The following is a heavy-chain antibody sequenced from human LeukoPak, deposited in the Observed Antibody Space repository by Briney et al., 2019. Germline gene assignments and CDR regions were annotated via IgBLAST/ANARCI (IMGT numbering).Heavy chain of an antibody. V-gene: IGHV3-23*02. CDR2: LRGDGET. Sequence: GGSLTLSCAASGFTFKNYAMSWVRQAPARGLEWVASLRGDGETFYGDSVKGRFTLSRDDSRNSVYLHLNNLRVEDTAVYYCAKASCADAVLWGQGTVVTVS. D-gene: IGHD3-10*01. J-gene: IGHJ4*02. CDR1: GFTFKNYA. CDR3: AKASCADAVL.